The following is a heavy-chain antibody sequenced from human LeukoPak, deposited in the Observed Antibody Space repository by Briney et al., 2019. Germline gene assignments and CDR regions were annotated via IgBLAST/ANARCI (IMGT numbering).Heavy chain of an antibody. Sequence: SMKGSCQAFGGTLRRLSIHRGPPGPRPRAGLVGGIIPIFGTANYAQKFQGRVTITADESTSTAYMELSSLRSEDTAVYYCARGYCGGDCHLDYWGQGTLVTVSS. CDR2: IIPIFGTA. CDR1: GGTLRRLS. V-gene: IGHV1-69*13. CDR3: ARGYCGGDCHLDY. D-gene: IGHD2-21*01. J-gene: IGHJ4*02.